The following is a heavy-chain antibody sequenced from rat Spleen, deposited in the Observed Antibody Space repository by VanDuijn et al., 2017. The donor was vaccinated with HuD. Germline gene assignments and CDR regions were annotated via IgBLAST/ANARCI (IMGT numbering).Heavy chain of an antibody. Sequence: QVQLKESGPGLVQPSQTLSLTCTVSGFSLTNYNVHWVRQPTGKGLDWMGIIWTGGGTDYNSALKSRLSISRDPSKSKVFLRMDSLQTDDTAIYFCSCDGYYWGQGVMVTVSS. D-gene: IGHD1-12*03. CDR1: GFSLTNYN. V-gene: IGHV2-30*01. CDR2: IWTGGGT. CDR3: SCDGYY. J-gene: IGHJ2*01.